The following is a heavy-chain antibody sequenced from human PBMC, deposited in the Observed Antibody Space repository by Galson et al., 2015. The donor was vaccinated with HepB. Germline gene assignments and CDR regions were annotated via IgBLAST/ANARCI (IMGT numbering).Heavy chain of an antibody. CDR2: ISGGGDIT. CDR3: AKASFKLLPRSRFDY. D-gene: IGHD4-23*01. CDR1: GFIFTSYA. Sequence: SLRLSCAASGFIFTSYAISWVRQAPGRGLEWVCGISGGGDITHYADSVKGRFTISRDHSNNTVSVQMNSLRAEDTGIYYCAKASFKLLPRSRFDYWGQGTVVTVSS. J-gene: IGHJ4*02. V-gene: IGHV3-23*01.